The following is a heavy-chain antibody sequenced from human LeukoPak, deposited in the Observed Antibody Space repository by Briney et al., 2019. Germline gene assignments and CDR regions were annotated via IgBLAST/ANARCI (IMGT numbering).Heavy chain of an antibody. CDR3: ARHEFGMVGAFNWFDP. Sequence: PSETLSLTCTVSGGSISSSSSYWGWIRQPPGKGLEWIGSIYYSGSTYYNPYLKSRVTISVDTSKNQFSLKLSSVTAADTAVYYCARHEFGMVGAFNWFDPWGQGTLVTVSS. CDR2: IYYSGST. J-gene: IGHJ5*02. V-gene: IGHV4-39*01. CDR1: GGSISSSSSY. D-gene: IGHD1-26*01.